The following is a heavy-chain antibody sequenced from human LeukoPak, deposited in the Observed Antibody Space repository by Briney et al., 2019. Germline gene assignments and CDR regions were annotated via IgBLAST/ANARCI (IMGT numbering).Heavy chain of an antibody. CDR2: HRDGTT. V-gene: IGHV3-53*05. Sequence: PGGSLRLSCAASGFIVSANCGGHSYHRDGTTYYADSVKGRFTISGDKSANTVYLQMNSLRVDDTAMYYCAHSYDFDSSGYHRPTAIWGQGTQVTVSP. CDR3: AHSYDFDSSGYHRPTAI. J-gene: IGHJ4*02. CDR1: GFIVSANC. D-gene: IGHD3-22*01.